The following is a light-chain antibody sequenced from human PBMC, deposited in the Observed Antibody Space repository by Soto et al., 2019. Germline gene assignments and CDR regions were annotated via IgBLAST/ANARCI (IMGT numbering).Light chain of an antibody. Sequence: EIVLTQSPGTLSLSPGERATLSCRASQSVSSSYLAWYQQKPGQAPRLLIYGASSRATGIPDRFSRSGSGTDFTLTISRLEPEDFAVYYCQQYGSSNWTFGQGTKVEIK. J-gene: IGKJ1*01. CDR1: QSVSSSY. V-gene: IGKV3-20*01. CDR3: QQYGSSNWT. CDR2: GAS.